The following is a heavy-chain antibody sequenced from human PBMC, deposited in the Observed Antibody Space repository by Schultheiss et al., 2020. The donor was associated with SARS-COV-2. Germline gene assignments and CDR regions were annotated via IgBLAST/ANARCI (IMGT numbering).Heavy chain of an antibody. CDR3: ARDEKPHGGTNYYYDYMGV. D-gene: IGHD4-23*01. CDR1: GYTLTELS. Sequence: ASVKVSCKVSGYTLTELSMHWVRQAPGKGLEWMGIINPSGGSTSYAQKLQGRVTMTRDTSTSTVYMELSSLRSEDTAVYYCARDEKPHGGTNYYYDYMGVWGKGTTVTVSS. V-gene: IGHV1-46*04. CDR2: INPSGGST. J-gene: IGHJ6*03.